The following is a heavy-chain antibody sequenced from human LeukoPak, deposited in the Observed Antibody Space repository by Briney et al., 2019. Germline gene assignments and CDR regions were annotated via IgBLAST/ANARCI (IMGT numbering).Heavy chain of an antibody. D-gene: IGHD5-18*01. CDR3: AREKVDRVQLWSRRRERYYFDY. Sequence: GGSLRLSCAASGFTFSSYEMNWVRQAPGKGLEWVSYISSSGSTIYYADSVKGRFTISRDNAKNSLYLQMNSLRAEDTAVYYCAREKVDRVQLWSRRRERYYFDYWGQGTLVTVSS. J-gene: IGHJ4*02. CDR1: GFTFSSYE. CDR2: ISSSGSTI. V-gene: IGHV3-48*03.